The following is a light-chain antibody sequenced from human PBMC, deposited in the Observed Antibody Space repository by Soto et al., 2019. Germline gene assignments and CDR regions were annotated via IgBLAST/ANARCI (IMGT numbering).Light chain of an antibody. CDR2: STN. V-gene: IGLV1-44*01. Sequence: QSVLTQPPSASGTPGQRVTISGSGSSSNIGSNSENWYQQLPGTAPKLLIYSTNQRPSGVPDRFSGSKSDTSASLAISGLQSEDEADYYCAAWDDSLNGEVVFGGGTKLTVL. CDR3: AAWDDSLNGEVV. J-gene: IGLJ2*01. CDR1: SSNIGSNS.